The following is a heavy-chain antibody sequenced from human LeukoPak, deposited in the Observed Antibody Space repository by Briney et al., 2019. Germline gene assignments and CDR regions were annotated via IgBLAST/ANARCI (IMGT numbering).Heavy chain of an antibody. D-gene: IGHD3-22*01. J-gene: IGHJ6*02. V-gene: IGHV4-4*02. Sequence: SSGTLSLTCAVSGGSISSSNWWSWVRQPPGKGLEWIGEIYHSGSTNYNPSLKSRVTISVDKSKNQFSLKLSSVTAADTAVYYCARDALDYYDSSGYPVWGQGTTVTVSS. CDR2: IYHSGST. CDR3: ARDALDYYDSSGYPV. CDR1: GGSISSSNW.